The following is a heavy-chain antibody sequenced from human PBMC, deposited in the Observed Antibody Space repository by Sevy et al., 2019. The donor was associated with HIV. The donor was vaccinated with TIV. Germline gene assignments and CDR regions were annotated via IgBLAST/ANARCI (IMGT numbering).Heavy chain of an antibody. D-gene: IGHD6-19*01. V-gene: IGHV3-33*01. J-gene: IGHJ4*02. CDR3: AREDIRVAGIGYYFDF. CDR2: IWYDGTNR. CDR1: GFSISGYG. Sequence: GGSLRLSCAASGFSISGYGMHWVRQAPGKGLEWVAVIWYDGTNREYADSVKGRFTISRDNSKNTLYLQMNSLRVEDTAVYYCAREDIRVAGIGYYFDFWGQGTLVTVSS.